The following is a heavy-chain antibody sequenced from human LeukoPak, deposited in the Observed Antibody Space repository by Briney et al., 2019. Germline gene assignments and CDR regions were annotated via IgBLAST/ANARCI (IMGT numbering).Heavy chain of an antibody. V-gene: IGHV1-69*04. Sequence: SVKVSCKASGGTFSSYAISWVRQAPGQGLEWMGRIIPILGIANYAQKFQGRVTITADKSTSTAYMELSSLRSEDTAVYYCARDQRNCGTDCYHTGLIDYWGQGTLVAVSS. J-gene: IGHJ4*02. CDR2: IIPILGIA. CDR1: GGTFSSYA. CDR3: ARDQRNCGTDCYHTGLIDY. D-gene: IGHD2-21*02.